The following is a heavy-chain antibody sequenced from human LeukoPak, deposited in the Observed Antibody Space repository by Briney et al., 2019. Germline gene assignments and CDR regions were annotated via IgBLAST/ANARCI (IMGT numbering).Heavy chain of an antibody. J-gene: IGHJ4*02. CDR3: AKDFSNSGRAFDY. V-gene: IGHV3-30*18. D-gene: IGHD6-19*01. Sequence: GGSLRLSCAASGFTFSSYSMHWVRQAPGKGLEWVAVISYDESNKYYADSVKGRFTISRDNSKNTLYLQMNSLRAEETAIYYCAKDFSNSGRAFDYWGQGTLVTVSS. CDR1: GFTFSSYS. CDR2: ISYDESNK.